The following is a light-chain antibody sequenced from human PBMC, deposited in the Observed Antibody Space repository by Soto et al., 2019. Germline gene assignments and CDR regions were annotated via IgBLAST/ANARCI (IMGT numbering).Light chain of an antibody. V-gene: IGLV2-14*01. J-gene: IGLJ1*01. CDR2: DVS. CDR1: SSDVGGYNY. CDR3: SSYTTSNTRQIV. Sequence: LAQPASVSGSPGRSITISCTGTSSDVGGYNYVSWYQQHPGKAPKFMIYDVSNRPSGVSNRFSGSKSGNTASLTISGLQAEDEADYYCSSYTTSNTRQIVFGTGTKVTVL.